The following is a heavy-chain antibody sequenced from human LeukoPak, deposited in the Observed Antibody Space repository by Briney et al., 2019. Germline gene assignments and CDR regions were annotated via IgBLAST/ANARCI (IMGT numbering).Heavy chain of an antibody. CDR3: TGGLGAADY. CDR1: GFTFSSYE. Sequence: PGGSLRLSCAASGFTFSSYEMNWVRQAPGKGLEWVSYISSSGSTIYYADSVKGRFTISRDNAKNSLYLQMNSLKTEDTAVYYCTGGLGAADYWGQGTLVTVSS. CDR2: ISSSGSTI. D-gene: IGHD1-26*01. V-gene: IGHV3-48*03. J-gene: IGHJ4*02.